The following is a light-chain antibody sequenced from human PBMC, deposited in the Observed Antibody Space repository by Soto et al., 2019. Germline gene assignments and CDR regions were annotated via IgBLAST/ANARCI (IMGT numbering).Light chain of an antibody. V-gene: IGKV1-5*01. Sequence: DIPMTQSPSTLYASVGDTVTITCRASESIDNWLAWYQQKPGKAPKLLIFAASTLIRGVPSRFSGRGSGTEFTLTISSLQVDDYATFYCQQYHTDWTFGQGTKVEIK. CDR3: QQYHTDWT. CDR1: ESIDNW. CDR2: AAS. J-gene: IGKJ1*01.